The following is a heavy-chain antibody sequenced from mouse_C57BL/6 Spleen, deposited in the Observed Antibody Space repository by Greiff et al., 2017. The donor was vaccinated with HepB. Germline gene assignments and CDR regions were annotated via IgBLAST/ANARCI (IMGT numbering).Heavy chain of an antibody. V-gene: IGHV1-82*01. CDR2: IYPGDGDT. CDR3: ARRMVTTCAMDY. CDR1: GYAFSSSW. D-gene: IGHD2-2*01. J-gene: IGHJ4*01. Sequence: VQLQESGPELVKPGASVKISCKASGYAFSSSWMNWVKQRPGKGLEWIGRIYPGDGDTNYNGKFKGKATLTADKSSSTAYMQLSSLTSEDSAVYFCARRMVTTCAMDYWGQGTSVTVSS.